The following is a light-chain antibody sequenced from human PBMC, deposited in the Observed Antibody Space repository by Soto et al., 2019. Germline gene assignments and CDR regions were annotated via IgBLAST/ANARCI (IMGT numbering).Light chain of an antibody. J-gene: IGLJ2*01. CDR1: SSNIGSNS. CDR2: DND. Sequence: QSVLTQPPSVSAAPGQKVTISCSGSSSNIGSNSISWYQQLPGTAPKLLIYDNDKRPSGIPDRFSGSKSGTSATLGITGLQTGDEDDYYCGTWDSSLSAVVFGGGAMLTVL. CDR3: GTWDSSLSAVV. V-gene: IGLV1-51*01.